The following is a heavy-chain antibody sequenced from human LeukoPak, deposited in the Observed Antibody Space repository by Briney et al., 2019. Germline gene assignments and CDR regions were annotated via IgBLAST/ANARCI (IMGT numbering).Heavy chain of an antibody. D-gene: IGHD4-17*01. CDR2: INPNSGGT. J-gene: IGHJ4*02. CDR1: GYTFTGYY. V-gene: IGHV1-2*02. CDR3: ARGGYGDYDRFDY. Sequence: ASVKVSCEASGYTFTGYYMHWVRQAPGQGLEWMGWINPNSGGTNYAQKFQGRVTMTRDTSISAAYMELSRLRSDDTAVYYCARGGYGDYDRFDYWGQGTLVTVSS.